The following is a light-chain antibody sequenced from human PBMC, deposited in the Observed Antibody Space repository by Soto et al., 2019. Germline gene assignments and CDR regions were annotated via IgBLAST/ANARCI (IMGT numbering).Light chain of an antibody. CDR3: QQYRTYWT. V-gene: IGKV1-5*03. CDR2: KAS. J-gene: IGKJ1*01. CDR1: QTINSW. Sequence: DIQMSQSPSTLSASVGDRVTITCRASQTINSWLAWYQQKPGKASKLLSYKASSLESGVPSRFSGSGYGTEFTLTISSLQPDDFATYYCQQYRTYWTFGQGTKVEIK.